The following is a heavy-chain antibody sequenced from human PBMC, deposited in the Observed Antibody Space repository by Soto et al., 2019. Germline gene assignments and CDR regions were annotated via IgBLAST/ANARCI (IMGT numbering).Heavy chain of an antibody. CDR3: ARTRTVTTDYFDY. Sequence: SQTLSLTCTVSGGSISSYYWSWIRQPPGKGLEWIGYIYYSGSTNYNPSLKSRVTISVDTSKNQFSLKLSSVTAADTAVYYCARTRTVTTDYFDYWGQGTLVTVSS. CDR1: GGSISSYY. J-gene: IGHJ4*02. CDR2: IYYSGST. D-gene: IGHD4-17*01. V-gene: IGHV4-59*01.